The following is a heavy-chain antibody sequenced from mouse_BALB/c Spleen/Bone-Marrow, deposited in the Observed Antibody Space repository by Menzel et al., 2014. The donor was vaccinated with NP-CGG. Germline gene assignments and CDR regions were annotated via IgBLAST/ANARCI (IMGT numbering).Heavy chain of an antibody. D-gene: IGHD2-4*01. V-gene: IGHV14-3*02. CDR1: GFNIKDTY. J-gene: IGHJ2*01. CDR3: ASYDYGYYFDY. CDR2: IVPANGNT. Sequence: EVKLQESGAELVKPGASVKLSCTPSGFNIKDTYMHWVKLRPEQGLEWIGRIVPANGNTKYAPKFQGKATITADTSSNTAYLQLSSLTSEDTAVYFCASYDYGYYFDYWGQGTTLTVSS.